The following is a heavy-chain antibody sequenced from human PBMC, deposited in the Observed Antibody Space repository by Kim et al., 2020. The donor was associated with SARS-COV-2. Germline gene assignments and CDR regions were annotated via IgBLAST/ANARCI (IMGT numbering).Heavy chain of an antibody. CDR1: GFRFSDSG. D-gene: IGHD1-7*01. CDR2: SRNKANNYAT. V-gene: IGHV3-73*01. J-gene: IGHJ5*02. Sequence: GGSLRLSCAASGFRFSDSGVHWDRQASGKGLEWVGRSRNKANNYATTYAASVKGRFTISRDDSRNTAYLQMNSLKIEDTAVYYCARELHRLTFRGMIRWLDPWGQGTLVTVSS. CDR3: ARELHRLTFRGMIRWLDP.